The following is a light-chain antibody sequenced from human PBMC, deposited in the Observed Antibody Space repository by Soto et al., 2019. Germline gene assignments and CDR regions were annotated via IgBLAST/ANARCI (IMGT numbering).Light chain of an antibody. CDR2: GAS. Sequence: EIVLTQSPGTLSLSPGERATLSCRASQTLSSTFLAWYQQRRGQAPRLLIYGASSRATDIPHRFSGSASGTDFTLTISRLEPEDFAVYYCQQYGSSLITFGQGTRLEIK. CDR3: QQYGSSLIT. J-gene: IGKJ5*01. V-gene: IGKV3-20*01. CDR1: QTLSSTF.